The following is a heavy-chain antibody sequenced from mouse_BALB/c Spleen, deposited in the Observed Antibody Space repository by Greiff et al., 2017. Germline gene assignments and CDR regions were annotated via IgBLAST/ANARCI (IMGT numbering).Heavy chain of an antibody. Sequence: EVQLVESGGGLVKPGGSLKLSCAASGFTFSSYAMSWVRQSPEKRLEWVAEISSGGSYTYYPDTVTGRFTISRDDAKNTLYLEMSSLRSEDTAMYYCARDRGTGASWFAYWGQGTLVTVSA. J-gene: IGHJ3*01. CDR3: ARDRGTGASWFAY. D-gene: IGHD4-1*01. V-gene: IGHV5-9-4*01. CDR1: GFTFSSYA. CDR2: ISSGGSYT.